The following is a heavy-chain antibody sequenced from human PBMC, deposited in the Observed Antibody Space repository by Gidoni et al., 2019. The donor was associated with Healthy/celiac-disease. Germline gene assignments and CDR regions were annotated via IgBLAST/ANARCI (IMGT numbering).Heavy chain of an antibody. Sequence: QVQLWQSEAAVRTPGASGRDSCKAYGYTFPGYYMHWGRQDPGQGLEWMGWLNTNSGGTNYAQKFQGWVTMNMDTSISTAYMELSRLRSDDTAVYYCASASYYDFWSGFYGMDVWGQGTTVTVSS. J-gene: IGHJ6*02. V-gene: IGHV1-2*04. CDR3: ASASYYDFWSGFYGMDV. CDR2: LNTNSGGT. D-gene: IGHD3-3*01. CDR1: GYTFPGYY.